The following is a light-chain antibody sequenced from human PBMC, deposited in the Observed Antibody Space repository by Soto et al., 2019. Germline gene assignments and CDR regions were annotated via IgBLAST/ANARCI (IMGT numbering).Light chain of an antibody. V-gene: IGKV3-15*01. CDR3: QEYDNWPLYT. CDR2: GAS. J-gene: IGKJ2*01. Sequence: ELVMTQSPAPLSVSPGERATLSCRASQTVHSNLAWSQQKPGQAPSLLIYGASTRATCIPARFSGSGSGTEFTLPISSLKTEDFAVYYCQEYDNWPLYTFGQGTKVEI. CDR1: QTVHSN.